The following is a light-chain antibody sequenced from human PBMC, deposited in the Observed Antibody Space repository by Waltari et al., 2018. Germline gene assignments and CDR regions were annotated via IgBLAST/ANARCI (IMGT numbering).Light chain of an antibody. J-gene: IGLJ3*02. CDR2: GVI. CDR1: ISDVGGFNS. CDR3: SSQSTNSVVL. Sequence: QSALTQPASVSGSPGQSITISCTGTISDVGGFNSVSWYQVHPGQAPRVMIYGVINRPSGVSVRFSASKSGHAASLTISGLQAEDEGDYYCSSQSTNSVVLFGGGTKLTVL. V-gene: IGLV2-14*03.